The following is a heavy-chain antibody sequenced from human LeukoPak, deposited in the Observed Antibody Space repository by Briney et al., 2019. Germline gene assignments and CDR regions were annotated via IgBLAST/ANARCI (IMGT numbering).Heavy chain of an antibody. V-gene: IGHV3-23*01. Sequence: GGTLRLSCVASGFTFSSYAMTRVRQGPGKGLEWVSSIRGDSRDTYYADSVKGRFIISRDNSKNTLNLRLNSLKAEDTAVYFCAKEYCSNGVCYVGFDSWGQGTLVTVSS. J-gene: IGHJ4*02. D-gene: IGHD2-8*01. CDR1: GFTFSSYA. CDR3: AKEYCSNGVCYVGFDS. CDR2: IRGDSRDT.